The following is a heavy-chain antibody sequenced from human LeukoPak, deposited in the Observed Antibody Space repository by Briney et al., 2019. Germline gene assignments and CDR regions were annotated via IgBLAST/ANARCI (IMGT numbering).Heavy chain of an antibody. CDR3: ARDRSTWSLDY. J-gene: IGHJ4*02. CDR1: GFTFSDYH. D-gene: IGHD6-13*01. CDR2: ISSDSVST. V-gene: IGHV3-11*06. Sequence: PGGSLRLSCVGSGFTFSDYHMSWIRQAPGKGLEWVSYISSDSVSTNYADSVKGRFTISRDNAKNSLYLQMSSLRDEDTAVYICARDRSTWSLDYWGQGTLVTVSS.